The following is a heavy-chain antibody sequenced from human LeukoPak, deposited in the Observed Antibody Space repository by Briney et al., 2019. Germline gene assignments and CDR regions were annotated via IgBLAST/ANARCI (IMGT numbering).Heavy chain of an antibody. CDR3: AREAITIFGVATKGGNWFDP. CDR2: IIPIFGTT. Sequence: ASVKVSCKASGYTFTSYAMHWVRQAPGQGLEWVGGIIPIFGTTNYAQKFQGRLTITTDESTSTVYMELSRLRSEDTAIYYCAREAITIFGVATKGGNWFDPWGQGTLVTVSS. D-gene: IGHD3-3*01. CDR1: GYTFTSYA. V-gene: IGHV1-69*05. J-gene: IGHJ5*02.